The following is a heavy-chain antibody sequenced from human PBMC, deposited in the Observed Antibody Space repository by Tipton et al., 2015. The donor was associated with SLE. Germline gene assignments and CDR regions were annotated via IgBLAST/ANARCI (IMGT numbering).Heavy chain of an antibody. D-gene: IGHD6-13*01. CDR1: GGSFRGYY. Sequence: TLSLTCAVYGGSFRGYYWSWIRQPPGKGLEWIGEINHSGSTNYNPSLKSRVIISVDTSKNQFSLKLSSVTAADTAVYYCARVVAAAGTAFDIWCQGTMVTVSS. V-gene: IGHV4-34*01. CDR3: ARVVAAAGTAFDI. CDR2: INHSGST. J-gene: IGHJ3*02.